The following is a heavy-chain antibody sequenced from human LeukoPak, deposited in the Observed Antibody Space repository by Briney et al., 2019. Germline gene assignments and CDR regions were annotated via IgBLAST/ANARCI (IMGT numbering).Heavy chain of an antibody. J-gene: IGHJ4*02. V-gene: IGHV4-59*08. Sequence: PSETLSLTCTVSGGSISLYYWRWIRQPPGKGLEYIGNIYYSGRTNYNPSLKSRVTISVDASKNQFSLKLSSVTAADTAVYYCARHDSGDHFDYWGQGTLVTVSS. D-gene: IGHD7-27*01. CDR1: GGSISLYY. CDR3: ARHDSGDHFDY. CDR2: IYYSGRT.